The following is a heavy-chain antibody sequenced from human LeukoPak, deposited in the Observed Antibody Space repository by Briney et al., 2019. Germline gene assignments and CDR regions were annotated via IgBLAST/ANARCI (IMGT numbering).Heavy chain of an antibody. J-gene: IGHJ4*02. D-gene: IGHD3-10*01. V-gene: IGHV1-58*01. CDR3: AAIARLGENYIDS. CDR2: IVVGSGNT. CDR1: GFIFKSST. Sequence: EASVKVSCKASGFIFKSSTVQWVRQARGPRLEWIGWIVVGSGNTNYAQKFQERVTITRDMSTSTAYMELSSLRSEDTAVYYCAAIARLGENYIDSWGQGTLVTVSS.